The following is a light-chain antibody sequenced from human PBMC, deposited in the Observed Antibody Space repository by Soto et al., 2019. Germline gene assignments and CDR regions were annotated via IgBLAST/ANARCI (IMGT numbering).Light chain of an antibody. CDR3: QAWDSSTEDVV. J-gene: IGLJ2*01. CDR1: KLGDKY. V-gene: IGLV3-1*01. Sequence: ELTQPPSVSVSPGQTASITCSGDKLGDKYACWYQQKPGQSPVLVIYQDSKRPSGIPERFSGSNSGNTATLTISGTQAMDEADYYCQAWDSSTEDVVFGGGTKLTVL. CDR2: QDS.